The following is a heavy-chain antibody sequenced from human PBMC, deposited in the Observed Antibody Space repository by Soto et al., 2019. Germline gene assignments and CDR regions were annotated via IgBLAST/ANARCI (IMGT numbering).Heavy chain of an antibody. D-gene: IGHD5-18*01. CDR2: IYHSGNT. J-gene: IGHJ4*02. CDR1: GGSISSGNW. CDR3: ASHRGNTYGPYDY. Sequence: VQLQESGPGLVKPSGTLSLTCAVSGGSISSGNWWSWVRQSPGKGLEWIGEIYHSGNTNHNPSLKSRVXXPXDXXNNPFSLKLTSVTAADTAVYYCASHRGNTYGPYDYWGQGTLVTVSS. V-gene: IGHV4-4*02.